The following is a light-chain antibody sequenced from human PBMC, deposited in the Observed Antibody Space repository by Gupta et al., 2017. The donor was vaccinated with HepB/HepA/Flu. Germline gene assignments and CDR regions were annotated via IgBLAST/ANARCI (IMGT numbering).Light chain of an antibody. CDR2: AAS. J-gene: IGKJ4*01. Sequence: DIQMTQSPSSLSASVGDRVTITCQASQSISSYLNWYQQKPGKAPKLLIYAASSLQSGVPSRFSGSGSGTDFTLTISSRQPEDFATYYCQQSYSTLALTFGGGTKVEIK. V-gene: IGKV1-39*01. CDR1: QSISSY. CDR3: QQSYSTLALT.